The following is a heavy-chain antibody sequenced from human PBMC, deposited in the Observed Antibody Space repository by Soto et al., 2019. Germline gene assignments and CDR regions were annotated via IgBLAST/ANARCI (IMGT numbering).Heavy chain of an antibody. J-gene: IGHJ4*02. CDR3: ARYYDSSGSYSDY. CDR2: IDPSDSYT. CDR1: GYSFTSHW. Sequence: GESLKISCKGSGYSFTSHWISWVRQMPGKGLEWMGRIDPSDSYTNYSPSFQGHVTISADKSISTAYLQWSSLKASDTAMYYCARYYDSSGSYSDYWGQGTLVTVSS. V-gene: IGHV5-10-1*01. D-gene: IGHD3-22*01.